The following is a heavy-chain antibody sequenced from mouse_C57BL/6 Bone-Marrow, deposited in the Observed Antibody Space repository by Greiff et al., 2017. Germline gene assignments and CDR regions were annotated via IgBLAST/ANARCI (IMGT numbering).Heavy chain of an antibody. J-gene: IGHJ3*01. CDR1: GFTFSNYW. D-gene: IGHD2-4*01. V-gene: IGHV6-3*01. CDR3: TEGVDDYGWFAY. CDR2: IRLKSDNYAT. Sequence: EVKLQESGGGLVQPGGSMKLSCVASGFTFSNYWMNWVRQSPEKGLEWVAQIRLKSDNYATHYAESVKGRFTISRDDSKSSVYLQMNNLRAEDTGIYYCTEGVDDYGWFAYWGQGTLVTVSA.